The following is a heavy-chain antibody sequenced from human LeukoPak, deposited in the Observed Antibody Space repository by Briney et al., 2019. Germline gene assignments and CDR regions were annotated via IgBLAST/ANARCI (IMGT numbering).Heavy chain of an antibody. CDR2: ISGSGGST. J-gene: IGHJ4*02. V-gene: IGHV3-23*01. Sequence: GGSLRLSCTTSKFNFNSYGMTWVRQAPGKGLEWVSSISGSGGSTQYAASVQGRFTISRDNAKNSLYLQMNSLRAEDTAVYYCARDVKRSLDYWGQGTLVTVSS. D-gene: IGHD2/OR15-2a*01. CDR1: KFNFNSYG. CDR3: ARDVKRSLDY.